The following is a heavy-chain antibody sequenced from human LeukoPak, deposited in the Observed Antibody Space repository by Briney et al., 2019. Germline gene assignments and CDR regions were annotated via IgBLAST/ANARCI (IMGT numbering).Heavy chain of an antibody. CDR1: GYTFTSHD. V-gene: IGHV1-8*01. Sequence: GASVKISCKASGYTFTSHDISWARQATGQGLEWMGWMNPNSGNTGYAQRFQGRVTMTRDTSISTAYMELNSLRSDDTAVYYCLRGHHSAMALPFWFDPWGQGTLVTVSS. CDR3: LRGHHSAMALPFWFDP. CDR2: MNPNSGNT. D-gene: IGHD5-18*01. J-gene: IGHJ5*02.